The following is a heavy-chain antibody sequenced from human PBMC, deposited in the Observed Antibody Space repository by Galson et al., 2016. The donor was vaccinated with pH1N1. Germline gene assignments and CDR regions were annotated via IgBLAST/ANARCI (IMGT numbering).Heavy chain of an antibody. CDR1: GFSFSGYA. J-gene: IGHJ1*01. CDR3: AKLKNDYETTAYIQH. CDR2: ITGSGMT. Sequence: SLRLSCAASGFSFSGYAMTWVRQAPGKGLEWVSAITGSGMTYYADYVKGRFTISRDNSKNILYLQMNSLRAEDTAVYYFAKLKNDYETTAYIQHWGQGTLVTVSS. V-gene: IGHV3-23*01. D-gene: IGHD4/OR15-4a*01.